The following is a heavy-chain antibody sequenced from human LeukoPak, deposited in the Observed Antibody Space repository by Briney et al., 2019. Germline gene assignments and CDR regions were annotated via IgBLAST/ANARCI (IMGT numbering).Heavy chain of an antibody. CDR1: RFTFSNYG. J-gene: IGHJ4*02. CDR2: ISSSSSYI. Sequence: PGGSLRLSCAASRFTFSNYGVNWVRQAPGKGLEWVSSISSSSSYIYYADSVKGRFTISRDNAKNSLYLQMNSLRAEDTAVYYCARDGRVGATDFDYWGQGTLVTVSS. D-gene: IGHD1-26*01. CDR3: ARDGRVGATDFDY. V-gene: IGHV3-21*01.